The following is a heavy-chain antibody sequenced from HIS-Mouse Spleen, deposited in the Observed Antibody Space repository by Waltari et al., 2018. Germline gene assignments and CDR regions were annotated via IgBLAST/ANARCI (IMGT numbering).Heavy chain of an antibody. CDR3: ARDYGDNWFDP. CDR1: GCPISISSYY. Sequence: QLQLQESGPGLVKPSETLSLTCTVSGCPISISSYYWGWIRQPPGKGLEWIGSIYYSGSTYYNPSLKSRVTISVDTSKNQFSLKLSSVTAADTAVYYCARDYGDNWFDPWGQGTLVTVSS. V-gene: IGHV4-39*07. D-gene: IGHD4-17*01. J-gene: IGHJ5*02. CDR2: IYYSGST.